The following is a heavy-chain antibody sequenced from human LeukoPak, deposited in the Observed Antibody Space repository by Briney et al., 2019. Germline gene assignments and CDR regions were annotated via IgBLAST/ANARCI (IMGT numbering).Heavy chain of an antibody. J-gene: IGHJ5*02. CDR2: INSNTGNP. V-gene: IGHV7-4-1*01. Sequence: GASVKVSCKASGYTFTSYAMNWVRQAPGQGLEWMGWINSNTGNPTYAQGFTGRFVFSLDTSVSTAYYCARDSRGSGLRELNWFDPWGQGTLVTVSS. D-gene: IGHD3-10*01. CDR1: GYTFTSYA. CDR3: FDP.